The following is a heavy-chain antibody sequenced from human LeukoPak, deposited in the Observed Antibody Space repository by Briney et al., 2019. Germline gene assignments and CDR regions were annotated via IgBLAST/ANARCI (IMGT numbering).Heavy chain of an antibody. CDR3: EYSSGYYRPIDY. CDR2: INHSGST. D-gene: IGHD3-22*01. J-gene: IGHJ4*02. V-gene: IGHV4-34*01. Sequence: SETLSLTCAVYGVSFNDYYWTWIRQPPGKGLEWIGEINHSGSTNYNPSLKSRVTISVDTSKKQLSLKLNSVTAADTAVYYCEYSSGYYRPIDYWGQGTLVTVSS. CDR1: GVSFNDYY.